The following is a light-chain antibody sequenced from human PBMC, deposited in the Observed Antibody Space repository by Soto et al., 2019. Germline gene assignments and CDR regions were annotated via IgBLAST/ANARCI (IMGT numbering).Light chain of an antibody. V-gene: IGLV2-14*01. CDR3: SSYTSISTYV. J-gene: IGLJ1*01. CDR1: SSDVGGYNF. CDR2: DVR. Sequence: QSALTQPASVSGSPGQSITISCPGTSSDVGGYNFVSWYQQHPGKAPKLMIYDVRNRPSGVSNRFSGSKSVNTASLTISGLQAEDEADYYCSSYTSISTYVFGTGTQLTVL.